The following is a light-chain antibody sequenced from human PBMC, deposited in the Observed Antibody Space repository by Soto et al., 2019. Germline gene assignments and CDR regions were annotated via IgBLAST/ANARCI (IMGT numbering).Light chain of an antibody. CDR2: DAS. V-gene: IGKV1-5*01. Sequence: DIQMTQSPSTLSASVGDRVTITCRASQSISNRLAWYHQKPGKTPNLLIYDASNLGSGVPSRFSGSGSGTEFTLTFSSLQPDDFAAYYCQQYFTYSTFGQGTKVEIK. CDR3: QQYFTYST. CDR1: QSISNR. J-gene: IGKJ1*01.